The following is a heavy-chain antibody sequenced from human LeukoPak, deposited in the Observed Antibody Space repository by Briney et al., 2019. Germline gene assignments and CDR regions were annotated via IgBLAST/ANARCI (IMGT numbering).Heavy chain of an antibody. CDR2: ISGSGGST. J-gene: IGHJ4*02. CDR3: AKGAASRGYTYVAN. D-gene: IGHD5-18*01. Sequence: LPGGSLRLSCAASAFTFRSYAMIWVRQAPGKGLEWVSGISGSGGSTYYSDSAKGRFTISRDNSKNTLYLQMNSLRAEDTAVYYCAKGAASRGYTYVANWGQGTLVTVSS. CDR1: AFTFRSYA. V-gene: IGHV3-23*01.